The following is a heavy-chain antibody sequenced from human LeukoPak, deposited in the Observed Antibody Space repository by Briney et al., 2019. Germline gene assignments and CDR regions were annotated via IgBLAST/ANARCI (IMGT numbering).Heavy chain of an antibody. J-gene: IGHJ4*02. CDR1: GFTFSSYW. CDR3: ARAPESD. Sequence: GGSLRLSCAASGFTFSSYWMHWVRQVPGKGLVWISRINSDGSSTSHADSVKGRFTISRDNAKNSLYLQMDSLRADDTGVYYCARAPESDWGQGTLVTVSS. CDR2: INSDGSST. V-gene: IGHV3-74*01.